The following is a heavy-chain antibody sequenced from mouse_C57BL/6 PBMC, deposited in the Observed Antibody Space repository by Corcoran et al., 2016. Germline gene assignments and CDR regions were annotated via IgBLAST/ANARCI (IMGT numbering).Heavy chain of an antibody. CDR1: GYSFTSYY. CDR3: AREPDYYGSSYYFDY. Sequence: QVQLQQSGPELVKPGASVKISCKASGYSFTSYYIHWVKQRPGQGLEWIGWIYPGSGNTKYNEKFKGKATLTADTSSSTAYMQLSSLTSEDSAVYYCAREPDYYGSSYYFDYWGQGTTLTVSS. CDR2: IYPGSGNT. V-gene: IGHV1-66*01. J-gene: IGHJ2*01. D-gene: IGHD1-1*01.